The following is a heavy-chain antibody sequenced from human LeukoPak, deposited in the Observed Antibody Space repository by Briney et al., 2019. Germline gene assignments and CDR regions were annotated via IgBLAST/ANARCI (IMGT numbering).Heavy chain of an antibody. D-gene: IGHD6-13*01. Sequence: GRSLRLSCAASGFTFSNYAMHWARQAPGKGLEWVAVISYDGSNKYYADSVKGRFTISRDSSKNTLYLQMNSLRAEDTAVYYCAKDLGSSWYGGFDYWGQGTLVTVSS. CDR1: GFTFSNYA. CDR3: AKDLGSSWYGGFDY. CDR2: ISYDGSNK. V-gene: IGHV3-30*04. J-gene: IGHJ4*02.